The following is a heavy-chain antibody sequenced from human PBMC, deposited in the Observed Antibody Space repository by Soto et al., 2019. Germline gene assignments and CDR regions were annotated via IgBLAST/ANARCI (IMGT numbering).Heavy chain of an antibody. CDR1: GGSISTYY. V-gene: IGHV4-59*08. CDR3: ARGGWRHIDY. Sequence: QVQLQESGPGLAKPSETLSPTCTVSGGSISTYYWSWIRQPPGKGLEWIGYIYYSGSTNYNPSLKSRVTISVATSKNQFSLKLSSVTAADTAVYYCARGGWRHIDYWGQGTLVTVSS. CDR2: IYYSGST. D-gene: IGHD3-3*01. J-gene: IGHJ4*02.